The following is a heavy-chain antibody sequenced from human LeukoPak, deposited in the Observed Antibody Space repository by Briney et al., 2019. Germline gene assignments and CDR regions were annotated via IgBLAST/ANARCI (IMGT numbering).Heavy chain of an antibody. Sequence: GGSLRLSCAASGFTFSTYWMHWVRQAPGKGLVWVSRVNPDGSSTTYADSVKGRFTISRDNAKNTLSLQMNSLRVEDTAVYYCVRDDDRPDNGLDYWGQGTLVTVSS. CDR1: GFTFSTYW. CDR2: VNPDGSST. J-gene: IGHJ4*02. CDR3: VRDDDRPDNGLDY. D-gene: IGHD3-22*01. V-gene: IGHV3-74*01.